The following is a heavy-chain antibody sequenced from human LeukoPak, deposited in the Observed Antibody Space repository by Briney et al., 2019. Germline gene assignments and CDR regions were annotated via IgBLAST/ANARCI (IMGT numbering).Heavy chain of an antibody. D-gene: IGHD3-3*01. CDR2: ISGSGGST. J-gene: IGHJ4*02. CDR1: GFTFSSYA. CDR3: AKARDFWRGYFDLDY. Sequence: GGSLRLSCAASGFTFSSYAMSWVRQAPGKGLEWVSAISGSGGSTYYADSVKGRFTISRDNSKNTLYLQMNSLRAEDTAVYYCAKARDFWRGYFDLDYWGQGTLVTVSS. V-gene: IGHV3-23*01.